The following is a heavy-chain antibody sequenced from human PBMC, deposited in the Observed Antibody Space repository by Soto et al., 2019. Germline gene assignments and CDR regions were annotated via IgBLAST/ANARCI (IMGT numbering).Heavy chain of an antibody. CDR3: AKEHDYGDYGTYFDY. CDR1: GFTFSSYA. V-gene: IGHV3-23*01. CDR2: ISGSGGST. Sequence: PGGSLRLSCAASGFTFSSYAMSWVRQAPGKGLEWVPAISGSGGSTYYADSVKGRFTISRDNSKNTLYLQMNSLRAEDTAVYYCAKEHDYGDYGTYFDYWGQGTLVTVSS. D-gene: IGHD4-17*01. J-gene: IGHJ4*02.